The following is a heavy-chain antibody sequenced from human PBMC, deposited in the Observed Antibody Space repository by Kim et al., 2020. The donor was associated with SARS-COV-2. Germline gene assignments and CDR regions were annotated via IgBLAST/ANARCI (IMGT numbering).Heavy chain of an antibody. V-gene: IGHV1-18*04. CDR2: ISAYNGNT. CDR1: GYTFTSYG. J-gene: IGHJ3*02. CDR3: ARDGAYSSSFLGAFDI. Sequence: ASVKVSCKASGYTFTSYGISWVRQAPGQGLEWMGWISAYNGNTNYAQKLQGRVTMTTDTSTSTAYMELRSLRSDDTAVYYCARDGAYSSSFLGAFDIWGQGTMVTVSS. D-gene: IGHD6-13*01.